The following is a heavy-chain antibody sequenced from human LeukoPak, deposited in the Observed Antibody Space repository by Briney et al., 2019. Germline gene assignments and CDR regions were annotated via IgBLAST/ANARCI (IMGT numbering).Heavy chain of an antibody. CDR3: ATDSSGWLSSFDY. D-gene: IGHD6-19*01. CDR2: IKQDGSEK. V-gene: IGHV3-7*01. J-gene: IGHJ4*02. Sequence: SGGSLRLSCAASGFTFSSYWMSWVRQAPGKGLEWVANIKQDGSEKYYVDSVKGRFTISRDNAKNSLYLQMNSLRAEDTAVYYCATDSSGWLSSFDYWGQGTLVTVSS. CDR1: GFTFSSYW.